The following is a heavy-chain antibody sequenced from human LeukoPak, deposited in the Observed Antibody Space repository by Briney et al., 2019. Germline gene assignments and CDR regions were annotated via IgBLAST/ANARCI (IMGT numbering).Heavy chain of an antibody. V-gene: IGHV3-23*01. CDR2: ISGSGGST. CDR3: ASEVRYSGRNYGMDV. CDR1: GFTFSSYA. Sequence: GGSLRLSCAASGFTFSSYAMSWVRQAPGKGLEWVSAISGSGGSTYYADSVKGRFTISRDNSKNTLYLQMNSLRAEDTAVYYCASEVRYSGRNYGMDVWGQGTTVTVSS. J-gene: IGHJ6*02. D-gene: IGHD1-26*01.